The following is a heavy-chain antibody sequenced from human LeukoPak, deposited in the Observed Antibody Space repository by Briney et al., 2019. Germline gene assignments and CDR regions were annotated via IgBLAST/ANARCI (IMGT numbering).Heavy chain of an antibody. CDR1: GASLSSKTDY. D-gene: IGHD2/OR15-2a*01. V-gene: IGHV4-39*01. CDR3: ARHVSSVGIAVVITMIDS. CDR2: IYSSGNT. Sequence: SETLSLTCSVSGASLSSKTDYWGWIRQPPGKGLEWLGAIYSSGNTYYNPSLKSRVTISGDTSKNQLSLKVNSVTAADTALYYCARHVSSVGIAVVITMIDSWGQGILVTVSS. J-gene: IGHJ4*02.